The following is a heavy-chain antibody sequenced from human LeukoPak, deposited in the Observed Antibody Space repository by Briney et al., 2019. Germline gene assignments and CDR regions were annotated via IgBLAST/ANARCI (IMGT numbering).Heavy chain of an antibody. V-gene: IGHV4-59*01. J-gene: IGHJ4*02. Sequence: SETLSLTCTVSGGSITSYYWSWIRQPPGKGLEWIGSIYYSGSTNYNPSLKSRVTISVDASKNQFSLKLSSVTAADTALYYCARENGYRYDYWGQGTLVTVSS. D-gene: IGHD5-18*01. CDR3: ARENGYRYDY. CDR2: IYYSGST. CDR1: GGSITSYY.